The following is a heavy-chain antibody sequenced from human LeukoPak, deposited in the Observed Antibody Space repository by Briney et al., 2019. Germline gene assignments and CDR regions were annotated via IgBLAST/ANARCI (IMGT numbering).Heavy chain of an antibody. Sequence: SETLSLTCTVSGGSISSYYWSWIRQPPGKGLEWIGYIYYSGSTNYNPSLKSRVTISVDTSKNQFSLKLSSVTAADTAVYYCARLRHGSGSGGMDVWGQGTTVTVSS. J-gene: IGHJ6*02. D-gene: IGHD3-10*01. CDR2: IYYSGST. V-gene: IGHV4-59*08. CDR3: ARLRHGSGSGGMDV. CDR1: GGSISSYY.